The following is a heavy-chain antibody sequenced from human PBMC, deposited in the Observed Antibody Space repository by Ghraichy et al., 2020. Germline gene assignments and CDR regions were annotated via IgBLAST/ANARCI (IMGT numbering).Heavy chain of an antibody. CDR3: AKGGVVVQRKPFDY. CDR1: GFTFSGYA. CDR2: ISGSGGST. J-gene: IGHJ4*02. Sequence: LSLTCAASGFTFSGYAMSWVRQAPGKGLEWVSIISGSGGSTYYTDSVKGRFTISRDNSKDTLYLQMNSLRAEDTAVYYCAKGGVVVQRKPFDYWGQGTLVTVSS. D-gene: IGHD2-2*01. V-gene: IGHV3-23*01.